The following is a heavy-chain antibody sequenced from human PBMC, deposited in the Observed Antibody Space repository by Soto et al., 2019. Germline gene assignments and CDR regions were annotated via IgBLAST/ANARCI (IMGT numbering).Heavy chain of an antibody. Sequence: HGESLKISCKGSGYYFISYWISWVRQMPVKGLEWMGMIDPSDSYTNYSPSFQGDVTISADTSITTAYLQWGSLKASDTAMYYRARRPVDTANYYSYYGLDVWGQGTPVT. CDR1: GYYFISYW. CDR3: ARRPVDTANYYSYYGLDV. CDR2: IDPSDSYT. V-gene: IGHV5-10-1*01. J-gene: IGHJ6*02. D-gene: IGHD5-18*01.